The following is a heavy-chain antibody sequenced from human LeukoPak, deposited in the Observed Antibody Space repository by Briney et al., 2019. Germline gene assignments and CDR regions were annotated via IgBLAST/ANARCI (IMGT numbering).Heavy chain of an antibody. CDR2: ISGSGGST. D-gene: IGHD1-26*01. CDR1: GFTFSSYG. V-gene: IGHV3-23*01. CDR3: ARAGSENYYKLDY. J-gene: IGHJ4*02. Sequence: GGSLRLSCAASGFTFSSYGMSWVRQAPGKGLEWVSDISGSGGSTYYADSVKGRFTISRDNAKNSMFLQMHSLRAEDTAVYYCARAGSENYYKLDYWGQGTLVTVSS.